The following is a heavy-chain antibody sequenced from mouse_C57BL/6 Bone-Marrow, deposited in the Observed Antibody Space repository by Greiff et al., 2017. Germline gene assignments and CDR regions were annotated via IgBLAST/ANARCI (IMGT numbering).Heavy chain of an antibody. V-gene: IGHV5-6*01. Sequence: EVQGVESGGDLVKPGGSLKLSCAASGFTFSSYGMSWVRQTPDKRLEWVATISSGGSYTYYPDSVKGRFTISRDNAKNTLYLQMSSLKSEDTAMYDCARRGDYYGSSPFDYWGQGTTLTVSS. J-gene: IGHJ2*01. CDR1: GFTFSSYG. CDR3: ARRGDYYGSSPFDY. CDR2: ISSGGSYT. D-gene: IGHD1-1*01.